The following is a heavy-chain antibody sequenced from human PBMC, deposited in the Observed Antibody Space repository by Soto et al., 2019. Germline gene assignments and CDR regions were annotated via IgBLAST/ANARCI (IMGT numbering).Heavy chain of an antibody. V-gene: IGHV3-7*01. D-gene: IGHD2-15*01. CDR2: IKQDGSEK. Sequence: GGSLRLSCAASGFTISSYWMSWVRQAPGKGLEWVANIKQDGSEKYYVDSVKGRFTISRDNAKNSLYLQMNSLRAEDTAVYYCARGGRSGDYWGQGTLVTVSS. J-gene: IGHJ4*02. CDR1: GFTISSYW. CDR3: ARGGRSGDY.